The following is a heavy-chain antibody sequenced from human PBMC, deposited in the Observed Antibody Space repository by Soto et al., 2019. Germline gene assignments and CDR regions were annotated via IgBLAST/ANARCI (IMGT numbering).Heavy chain of an antibody. CDR3: AHYYYDTSGYSRLFDS. J-gene: IGHJ4*02. CDR2: IYWNDDK. D-gene: IGHD3-22*01. Sequence: QITLKESGPTLVKPTQTLTLTCSFSGFSLTTSGVGVGWIRQPPGKALEWLALIYWNDDKGYSPSVKNRFAITKASSKNLAALTMTTMDPVDTATYYCAHYYYDTSGYSRLFDSWGQGTLVTVSS. CDR1: GFSLTTSGVG. V-gene: IGHV2-5*01.